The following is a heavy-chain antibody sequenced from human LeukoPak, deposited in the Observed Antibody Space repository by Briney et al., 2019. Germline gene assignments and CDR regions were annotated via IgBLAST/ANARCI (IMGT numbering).Heavy chain of an antibody. D-gene: IGHD3-22*01. CDR3: ARQPYDSSAYAFDY. J-gene: IGHJ4*02. V-gene: IGHV4-39*07. CDR1: GGSISSSIYY. CDR2: IYYSGST. Sequence: SETLSLTCTVSGGSISSSIYYWGWIRQPPGKGLEWIGSIYYSGSTYYNPSLKSRVTISVDTSKNHFSLKLSSVTAADTAVYYCARQPYDSSAYAFDYWGQGTLVTVSS.